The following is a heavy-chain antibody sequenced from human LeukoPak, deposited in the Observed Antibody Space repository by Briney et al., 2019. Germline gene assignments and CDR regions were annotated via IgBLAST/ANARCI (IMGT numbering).Heavy chain of an antibody. CDR3: ARTVDYYGSGRRGYFDY. V-gene: IGHV1-18*01. CDR1: GYTFTSYG. J-gene: IGHJ4*02. CDR2: ISAYNGNT. D-gene: IGHD3-10*01. Sequence: GASVKVSCKASGYTFTSYGISWVRQAPGQGLEWMGWISAYNGNTNYAQELQGRVTMTTDTSTSTAYMELRSLRSDDTAVYYCARTVDYYGSGRRGYFDYWGQGTLVTVSS.